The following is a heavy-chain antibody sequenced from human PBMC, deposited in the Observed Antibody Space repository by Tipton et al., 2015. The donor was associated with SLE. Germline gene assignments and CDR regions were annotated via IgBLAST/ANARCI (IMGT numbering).Heavy chain of an antibody. CDR2: VFYRGNT. Sequence: TLSLTCTVSGGSLSTIKHYWGWIRQPPGKTLEWTGNVFYRGNTDYNPSLKSRVTISVDTSKNQFSLKLSSVTAADTAVYYCARHSRPFGTYYGMDVWGQGTTVTVSS. D-gene: IGHD2/OR15-2a*01. CDR1: GGSLSTIKHY. V-gene: IGHV4-39*01. J-gene: IGHJ6*02. CDR3: ARHSRPFGTYYGMDV.